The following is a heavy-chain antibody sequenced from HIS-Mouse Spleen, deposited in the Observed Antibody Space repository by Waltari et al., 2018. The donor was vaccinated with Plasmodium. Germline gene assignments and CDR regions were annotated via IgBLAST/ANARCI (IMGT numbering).Heavy chain of an antibody. CDR3: ARTTYSSSSAKYYYYGMDV. CDR1: GFSLSTSGMC. J-gene: IGHJ6*02. Sequence: QVTLRESGPALVKPTQTLTLTCTFSGFSLSTSGMCVTWIRQPPGKALEWLARIDWDDDKYYSTALKTRLTISKDTSKNQVVVTMTNMDPVDTATYYCARTTYSSSSAKYYYYGMDVWGQGTTVTVSS. D-gene: IGHD6-6*01. V-gene: IGHV2-70*15. CDR2: IDWDDDK.